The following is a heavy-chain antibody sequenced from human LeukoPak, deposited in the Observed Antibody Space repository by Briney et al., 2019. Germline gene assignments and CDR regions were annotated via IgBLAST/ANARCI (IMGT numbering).Heavy chain of an antibody. D-gene: IGHD3-22*01. V-gene: IGHV4-31*03. Sequence: SETPSLTCTVSGGSISSGGYYWSWIRQHPGKGLEWIGYIYYSGSTYYNPSLKSRVTISVDTSRNQFSLKLSSVTAADTAVYYCARAPENYYDSSGYLMWYFDLWGRGTLVTVSS. J-gene: IGHJ2*01. CDR1: GGSISSGGYY. CDR3: ARAPENYYDSSGYLMWYFDL. CDR2: IYYSGST.